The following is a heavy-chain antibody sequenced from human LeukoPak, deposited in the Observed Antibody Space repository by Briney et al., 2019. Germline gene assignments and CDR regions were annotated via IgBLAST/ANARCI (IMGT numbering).Heavy chain of an antibody. D-gene: IGHD3-22*01. Sequence: PGGSLRLSCAASGFTFSSYAMSWVRQAPGKGLEWVSAISGSGGSTYYADSVKGRFTISRDNSKNTLYLQMNSLRAEDTAVYYCAKAPADYYDNSGLPGVHWGQGTLVTVSS. CDR3: AKAPADYYDNSGLPGVH. V-gene: IGHV3-23*01. CDR1: GFTFSSYA. J-gene: IGHJ4*02. CDR2: ISGSGGST.